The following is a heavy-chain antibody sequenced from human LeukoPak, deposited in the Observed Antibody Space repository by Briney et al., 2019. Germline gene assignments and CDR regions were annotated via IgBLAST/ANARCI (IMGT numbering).Heavy chain of an antibody. V-gene: IGHV4-39*01. J-gene: IGHJ5*02. CDR2: IYYIGNT. CDR1: GDSISSGNSY. D-gene: IGHD3-22*01. CDR3: ARHVHYHDFSGFLA. Sequence: SETLSLTCTVSGDSISSGNSYWGWIRQPPGEGLEWIGTIYYIGNTYYSPSLNSRVTMSVDTSKNQFSLKLTSMTAADTAVYYCARHVHYHDFSGFLAWGQGTLSPVSS.